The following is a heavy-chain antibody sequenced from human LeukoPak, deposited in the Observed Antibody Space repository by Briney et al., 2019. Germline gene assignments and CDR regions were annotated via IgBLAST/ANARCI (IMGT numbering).Heavy chain of an antibody. J-gene: IGHJ6*03. CDR1: GGSISSYY. CDR3: AREGRSSGWYTGYYYCYMDV. V-gene: IGHV4-59*01. D-gene: IGHD6-19*01. CDR2: IYYSGGT. Sequence: PSETLSLTCTVSGGSISSYYWSWIRQPPGKGLEWIGYIYYSGGTNYNPSLKSRVTISVDTSKNQFSLKLSSVTAADTAVYYCAREGRSSGWYTGYYYCYMDVWGKGTTVTVSS.